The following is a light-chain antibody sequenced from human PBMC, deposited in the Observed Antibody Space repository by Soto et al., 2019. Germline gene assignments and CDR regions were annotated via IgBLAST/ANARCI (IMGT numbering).Light chain of an antibody. J-gene: IGKJ3*01. V-gene: IGKV3-20*01. CDR3: QLYDGSLFT. CDR1: QSISSSL. CDR2: GAS. Sequence: EIVLTQSPDTLSLSPGERATLSCRTTQSISSSLVAWYQQKPGQPPRPLIHGASGRATGIPDRFSGRGSGTEFTLTISRLEPEDFAVYYCQLYDGSLFTFGPGTKVDIK.